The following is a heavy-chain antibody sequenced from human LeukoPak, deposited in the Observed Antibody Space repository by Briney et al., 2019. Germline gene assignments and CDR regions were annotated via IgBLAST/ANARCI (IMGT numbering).Heavy chain of an antibody. D-gene: IGHD6-13*01. CDR2: IKQDGSEK. V-gene: IGHV3-7*03. J-gene: IGHJ4*02. CDR1: GFTFSSYW. Sequence: GGSLRLSCAASGFTFSSYWMSWVRQAPGKGLEWVANIKQDGSEKYYVDSVKGRFTISRDNAKNSLYLQMNSLRAEDTAVYYCAKSTGRGFSIAAAGTGFDYWGQGTLVTVSS. CDR3: AKSTGRGFSIAAAGTGFDY.